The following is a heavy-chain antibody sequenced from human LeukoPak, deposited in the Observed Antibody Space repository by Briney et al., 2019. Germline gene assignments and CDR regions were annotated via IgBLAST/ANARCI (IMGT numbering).Heavy chain of an antibody. D-gene: IGHD6-19*01. V-gene: IGHV3-21*01. CDR3: AREQWLVFHYFDY. CDR2: ISSSSSYI. J-gene: IGHJ4*02. CDR1: GFTFSSYT. Sequence: GGSLRLSCAASGFTFSSYTMNWVRQAPGKGLEWVSSISSSSSYIYYADSVKGRFTISRDNAKNSLYLQMNSLRAEDTAVYYCAREQWLVFHYFDYWGQGTLVTVSS.